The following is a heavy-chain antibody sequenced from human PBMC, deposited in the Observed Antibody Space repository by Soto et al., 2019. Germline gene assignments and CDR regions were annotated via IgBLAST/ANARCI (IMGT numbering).Heavy chain of an antibody. V-gene: IGHV4-39*01. CDR1: GGSISSSSYY. CDR2: IYYSGST. Sequence: PSETLSLTCTVSGGSISSSSYYWGWIRQPPGKGLEWIGSIYYSGSTYYNPSLKSRVTISVDTSKNQFSLKLSSVTAADTAVYYFARHSDYYYYYMDVWGKGTTVTVSS. J-gene: IGHJ6*03. CDR3: ARHSDYYYYYMDV.